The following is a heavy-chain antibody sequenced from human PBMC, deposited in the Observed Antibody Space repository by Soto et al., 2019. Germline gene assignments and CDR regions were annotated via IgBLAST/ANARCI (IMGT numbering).Heavy chain of an antibody. V-gene: IGHV4-59*01. CDR3: ARSRTTGNWFDP. J-gene: IGHJ5*02. Sequence: QMQLQESGPGLVKPSETLSLTCTVSGGSISTYYWTWIRQPPGKGLEWIGYIYYSGSTNYNPSLKSRVTISVDTSKNQFSLKLSSVTAADTAVYYCARSRTTGNWFDPWGQGTLVTVSS. CDR2: IYYSGST. D-gene: IGHD4-17*01. CDR1: GGSISTYY.